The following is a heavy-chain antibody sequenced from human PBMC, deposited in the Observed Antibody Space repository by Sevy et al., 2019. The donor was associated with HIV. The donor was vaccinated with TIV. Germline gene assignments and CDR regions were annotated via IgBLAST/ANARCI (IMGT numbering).Heavy chain of an antibody. CDR1: GGSFSGYY. D-gene: IGHD3-22*01. J-gene: IGHJ4*02. V-gene: IGHV4-34*01. CDR3: ARGRPRYYDSSGLRVYFDY. CDR2: INHSGST. Sequence: SETLSLTCAVYGGSFSGYYWSWIRQPPGKGLEWIGEINHSGSTNYNPSLKSRVTISVDTSKNQFPLKLSSVTAADTAVYYCARGRPRYYDSSGLRVYFDYWGQGTLVTVSS.